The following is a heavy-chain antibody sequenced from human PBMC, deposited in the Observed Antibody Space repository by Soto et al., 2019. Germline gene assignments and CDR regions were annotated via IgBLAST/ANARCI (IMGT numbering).Heavy chain of an antibody. CDR3: ARAGVFGSYLDH. CDR1: AINFSDYY. Sequence: QVQLVESGGGVVKPGGSLRLSCAASAINFSDYYMSWIRQAPGKGLEWISYISSSSSHTSYADSVKGRFTVSRDNAKNSLFLQMNDLRVEDTAVYFWARAGVFGSYLDHWGRGTLVTVSS. V-gene: IGHV3-11*06. D-gene: IGHD3-16*01. CDR2: ISSSSSHT. J-gene: IGHJ4*02.